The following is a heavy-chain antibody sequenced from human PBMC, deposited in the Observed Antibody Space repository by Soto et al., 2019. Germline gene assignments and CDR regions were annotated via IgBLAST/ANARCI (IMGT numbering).Heavy chain of an antibody. CDR3: AREWGLLPYYVMNV. V-gene: IGHV4-61*03. Sequence: PSETLSLTCIVSGVSVTSGSYYWTWLRQPPGKGLEWIGYISYTGRTKYNPSLQSRVTISVDTSKNDFSLNLSSVTAADTAVYFCAREWGLLPYYVMNVWGHGTAVTVSS. CDR1: GVSVTSGSYY. D-gene: IGHD7-27*01. CDR2: ISYTGRT. J-gene: IGHJ6*02.